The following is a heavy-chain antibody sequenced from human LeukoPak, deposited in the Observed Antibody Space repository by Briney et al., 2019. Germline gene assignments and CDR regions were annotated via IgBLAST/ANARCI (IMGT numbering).Heavy chain of an antibody. Sequence: PSETLSLTCAVYGGSLSGYYWNWIRQSPGKGLEWIGYIYYSGSTYYNPSLKSRVTISVDTSKNQFSLKLSSVTAADTAVYYCARHYGPWGQGTLVTVSS. V-gene: IGHV4-34*01. J-gene: IGHJ5*02. CDR3: ARHYGP. D-gene: IGHD3-16*01. CDR2: IYYSGST. CDR1: GGSLSGYY.